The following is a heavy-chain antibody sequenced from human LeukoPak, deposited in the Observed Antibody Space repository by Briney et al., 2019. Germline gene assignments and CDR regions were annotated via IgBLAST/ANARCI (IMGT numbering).Heavy chain of an antibody. CDR2: INPNSGGR. D-gene: IGHD2-15*01. CDR1: GYTFTGYY. V-gene: IGHV1-2*02. J-gene: IGHJ4*02. Sequence: GASVTVSCMASGYTFTGYYMHWVRQAPRQPREWRRWINPNSGGRNYAQKFQGRVTMTRDTSISTAYMELSRLRSDDTAVYYCGREGPGSSAFDYWGQGPLVTVSS. CDR3: GREGPGSSAFDY.